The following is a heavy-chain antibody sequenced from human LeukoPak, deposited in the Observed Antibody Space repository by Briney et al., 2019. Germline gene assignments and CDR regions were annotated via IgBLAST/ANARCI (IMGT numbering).Heavy chain of an antibody. J-gene: IGHJ4*02. V-gene: IGHV3-53*01. Sequence: GGSLRLSCAASGFTVSSNYMSWVRQAPGKGLEWVSVIYSSGSTYYADSVKGRFTISRDNSKNTLYLQMNSLRAEDTAVYYCARGGIPAYDFWSGYNYWGQGTLVTVSS. CDR2: IYSSGST. CDR1: GFTVSSNY. CDR3: ARGGIPAYDFWSGYNY. D-gene: IGHD3-3*01.